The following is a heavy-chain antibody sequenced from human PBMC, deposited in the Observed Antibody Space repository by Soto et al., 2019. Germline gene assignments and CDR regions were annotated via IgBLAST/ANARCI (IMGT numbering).Heavy chain of an antibody. CDR2: IHHSGST. J-gene: IGHJ2*01. CDR1: GGSVSSGTYY. V-gene: IGHV4-61*01. Sequence: QVQLQESGPGLVKPSETLSLTCTVSGGSVSSGTYYWSWIRQPPGEGLQYIGYIHHSGSTNYNPSLPTRATTSLDTSQTPFSLPLSSVTAAATAVYYCPRRSLLRWYFDLWGRGTLVPVSS. CDR3: PRRSLLRWYFDL. D-gene: IGHD4-17*01.